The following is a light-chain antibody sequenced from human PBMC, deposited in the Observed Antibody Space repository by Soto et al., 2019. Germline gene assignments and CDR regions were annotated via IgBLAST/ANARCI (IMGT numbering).Light chain of an antibody. CDR1: SSDVGGYNY. V-gene: IGLV2-14*01. Sequence: QSALTQPASVSGSPGQSITISCTGTSSDVGGYNYVSWYQQHPGKAPKLLIYDVSNRPSGVSNRFSGSKSGNTASLTISWLQAEDEADSYCSSYTSSSTLVVFGGGTKLTVL. J-gene: IGLJ2*01. CDR3: SSYTSSSTLVV. CDR2: DVS.